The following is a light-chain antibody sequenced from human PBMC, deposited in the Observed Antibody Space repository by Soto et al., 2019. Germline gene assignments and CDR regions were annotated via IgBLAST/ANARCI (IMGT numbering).Light chain of an antibody. CDR3: SSYTSSSTYV. J-gene: IGLJ1*01. CDR2: EVN. Sequence: QSALTQPASVSGSPGQSITISCTGASSDVGDYNYVSWHQHHPGKAPKLLIYEVNNRPSGVSDRFSGSKSGNVASLTISWLQAEDEADYYCSSYTSSSTYVFGTGTKLTVL. CDR1: SSDVGDYNY. V-gene: IGLV2-14*01.